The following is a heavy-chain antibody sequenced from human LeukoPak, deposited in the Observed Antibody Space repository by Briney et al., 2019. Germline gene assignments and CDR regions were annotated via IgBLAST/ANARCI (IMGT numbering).Heavy chain of an antibody. CDR2: IYYSGST. CDR3: ARLRGKQQLVTNWFDP. V-gene: IGHV4-39*01. J-gene: IGHJ5*02. Sequence: SETLSLTCTVSGGSISSSSYYWGWIRQPPGKGLEWIGSIYYSGSTYYNPSLKSRVTISVDTSKTQFSLKLSSVTAADTAVYYCARLRGKQQLVTNWFDPWGQGTLVTVSS. CDR1: GGSISSSSYY. D-gene: IGHD6-13*01.